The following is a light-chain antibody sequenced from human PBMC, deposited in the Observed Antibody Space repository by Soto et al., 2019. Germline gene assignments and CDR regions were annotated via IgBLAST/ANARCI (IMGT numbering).Light chain of an antibody. CDR3: QQSYSSLGFT. CDR1: ESISNN. J-gene: IGKJ3*01. Sequence: DIPMTQSPSSLSASVGDRVTITCRASESISNNLNWYQHKPGKDPKVLIYAASSLQSGVPSRFSGSGSGTDFILTITSLQAEDFATYYCQQSYSSLGFTFGPGTKVDL. CDR2: AAS. V-gene: IGKV1-39*01.